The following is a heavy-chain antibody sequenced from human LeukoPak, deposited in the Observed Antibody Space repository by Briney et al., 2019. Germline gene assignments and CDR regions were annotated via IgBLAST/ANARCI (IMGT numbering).Heavy chain of an antibody. D-gene: IGHD5-24*01. CDR3: TRDAYNFNDFDY. Sequence: GSLRLPCAVSEFTFSHFAMHWVRQAPGKGLEWVAVVSSHGNDGYYADSVKGRFTISRDNSKNTLYLQIDSLRAEDTAIYYCTRDAYNFNDFDYWGQGTLVTVSS. CDR1: EFTFSHFA. CDR2: VSSHGNDG. V-gene: IGHV3-30*01. J-gene: IGHJ4*02.